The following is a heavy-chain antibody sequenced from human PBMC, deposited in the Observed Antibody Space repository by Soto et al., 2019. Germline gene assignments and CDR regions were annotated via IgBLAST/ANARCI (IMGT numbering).Heavy chain of an antibody. D-gene: IGHD1-7*01. CDR2: IIPIFGTA. V-gene: IGHV1-69*13. J-gene: IGHJ6*02. CDR1: GGTFSSYA. CDR3: ARVSGGSTAPRNYYYYYYGMDV. Sequence: SVKVSCKASGGTFSSYAISWVRQAPGQGLEWMGGIIPIFGTANYAQKFQGRVTITADESTSTAYMELSSLRSEDTAVYYCARVSGGSTAPRNYYYYYYGMDVWGQGTTVTVS.